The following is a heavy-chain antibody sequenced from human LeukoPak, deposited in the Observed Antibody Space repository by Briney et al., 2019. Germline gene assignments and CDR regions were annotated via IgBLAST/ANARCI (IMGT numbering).Heavy chain of an antibody. CDR1: GYTFTSYG. CDR2: ISAYNGNT. J-gene: IGHJ5*02. Sequence: ASVKVSCKASGYTFTSYGISWVRQAPGQGLEWMGWISAYNGNTNYAQKLQGRVTVTTDTSTSTAYMELRSLRSDDTAVYYCATGSRVRGVSDWFDPWGQGTLDTVSS. D-gene: IGHD3-10*01. V-gene: IGHV1-18*01. CDR3: ATGSRVRGVSDWFDP.